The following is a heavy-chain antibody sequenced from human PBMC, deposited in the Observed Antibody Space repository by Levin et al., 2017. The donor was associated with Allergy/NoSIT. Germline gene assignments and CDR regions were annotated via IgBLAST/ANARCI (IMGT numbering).Heavy chain of an antibody. CDR3: ARDVGYGDYVRAFDI. CDR1: GGSISSYY. CDR2: IYYSGST. D-gene: IGHD4-17*01. V-gene: IGHV4-59*01. J-gene: IGHJ3*02. Sequence: SETLSLTCTVSGGSISSYYWSWIRQPPGKGLEWIGYIYYSGSTNYNPSLKSRVTISVDTSKNQFSLKLSSVTAADTAVYYCARDVGYGDYVRAFDIWGQGTMVTVSS.